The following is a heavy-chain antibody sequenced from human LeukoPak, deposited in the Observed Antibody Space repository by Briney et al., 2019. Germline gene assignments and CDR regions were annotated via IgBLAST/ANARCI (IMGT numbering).Heavy chain of an antibody. CDR3: ARSPGIAAAPGSFDY. Sequence: GGSLRLSCAASGFTFSDYYMSWIRQAPGKGLEWVSYISSSSSTIYYADSVKGRFTISRDNAKNSLYLQMNSLRAEDTAVYYCARSPGIAAAPGSFDYWGQGTLVTVSS. D-gene: IGHD6-13*01. V-gene: IGHV3-11*04. J-gene: IGHJ4*02. CDR1: GFTFSDYY. CDR2: ISSSSSTI.